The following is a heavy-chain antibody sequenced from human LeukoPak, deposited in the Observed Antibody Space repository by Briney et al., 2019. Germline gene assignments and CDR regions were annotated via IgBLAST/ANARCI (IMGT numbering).Heavy chain of an antibody. CDR3: ARDGYCDYGNAFDI. D-gene: IGHD4-17*01. Sequence: GGSLRLSCAASGFTFSRYGMHWVRQAPGKGLEWVAVIWYDGSNKYYADSVKGRFTISRDNSKNTLYLQMNSLRAEDTAVYYCARDGYCDYGNAFDIWGQGTMVTVSS. J-gene: IGHJ3*02. CDR1: GFTFSRYG. CDR2: IWYDGSNK. V-gene: IGHV3-33*01.